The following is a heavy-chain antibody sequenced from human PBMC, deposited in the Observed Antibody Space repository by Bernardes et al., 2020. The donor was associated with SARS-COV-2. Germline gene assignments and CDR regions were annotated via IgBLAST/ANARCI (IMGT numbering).Heavy chain of an antibody. CDR2: ISGVGTYNT. D-gene: IGHD1-1*01. CDR1: GFTFTTYP. J-gene: IGHJ4*02. Sequence: GGSLRLSCAASGFTFTTYPMTWVRQAPGKGLEWVSTISGVGTYNTYYADSVRGRFTISRDNSKNTLYLQMNSLRVDDTAIYYCAREGNTKAPDSWGQGTLVTVSS. CDR3: AREGNTKAPDS. V-gene: IGHV3-23*01.